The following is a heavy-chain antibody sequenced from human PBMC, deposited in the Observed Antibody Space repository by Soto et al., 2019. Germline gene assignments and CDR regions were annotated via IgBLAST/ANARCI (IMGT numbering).Heavy chain of an antibody. V-gene: IGHV4-34*01. J-gene: IGHJ4*02. CDR3: ARGAYCSSTSCLPSYYFDY. CDR1: GGSFSGYY. D-gene: IGHD2-2*01. CDR2: INHSGST. Sequence: QVQLQQWGAGLLKPSETLSLTCAVYGGSFSGYYWSWIRQPPGKGLEWIGEINHSGSTNYNPSLKSRVTISVDTSKNQFSLKLSSVTAADTAVYYCARGAYCSSTSCLPSYYFDYWGQGTLVTVSS.